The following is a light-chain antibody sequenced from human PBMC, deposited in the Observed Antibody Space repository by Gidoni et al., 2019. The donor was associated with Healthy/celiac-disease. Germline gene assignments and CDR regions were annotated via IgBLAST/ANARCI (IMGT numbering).Light chain of an antibody. CDR1: QSVNSN. V-gene: IGKV3-15*01. CDR3: QQYNNWPPAVT. Sequence: EIVMTQSPATLSVSPGERAALSCRASQSVNSNLGWYQQKPGQAPRLLIYGASTIATGIPASFSVSWPGTEFTLPISSLQSEAFAVYYFQQYNNWPPAVTFGQGTKVEIK. CDR2: GAS. J-gene: IGKJ1*01.